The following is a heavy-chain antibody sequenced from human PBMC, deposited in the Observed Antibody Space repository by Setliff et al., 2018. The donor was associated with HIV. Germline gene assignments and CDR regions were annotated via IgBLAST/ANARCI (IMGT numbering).Heavy chain of an antibody. CDR3: ARDQALEMATK. CDR2: INAGDGNT. D-gene: IGHD5-12*01. J-gene: IGHJ4*02. Sequence: ASVKVSCKASGYSFSNYAMHWVRQAPGQSLEWMGWINAGDGNTKYSQKFQGRVTITRDTSASTAYMELSSLRSEDTAVYYCARDQALEMATKWGQGTLVTVSS. CDR1: GYSFSNYA. V-gene: IGHV1-3*01.